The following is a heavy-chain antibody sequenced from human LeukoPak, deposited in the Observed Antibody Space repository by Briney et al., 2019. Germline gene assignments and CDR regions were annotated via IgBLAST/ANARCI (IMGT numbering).Heavy chain of an antibody. J-gene: IGHJ6*02. CDR1: GFTFSNSA. V-gene: IGHV3-30-3*01. CDR3: ARDEERITMVRGVINPNYYYYYAMDV. D-gene: IGHD3-10*01. CDR2: ISYDGTNK. Sequence: PGRSLRLSCAASGFTFSNSAMHWVRPAAGKGVEWVAVISYDGTNKCYADSVKGRFTISRDNSKNTLYLQMNSLRAEDTAVYYCARDEERITMVRGVINPNYYYYYAMDVWGQGTTVTVSS.